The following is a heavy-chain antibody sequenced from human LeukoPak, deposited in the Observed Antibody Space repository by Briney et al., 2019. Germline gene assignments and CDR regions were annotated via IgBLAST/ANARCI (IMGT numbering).Heavy chain of an antibody. D-gene: IGHD6-19*01. CDR3: ARGRWLVNY. CDR2: IYYNEST. Sequence: SETLSLTCTVSGGSISTYYWSWIRQPVGKGLEWIGYIYYNESTNYNPSVKSRVTISADTSKNQFSLKLRSVTAADTAVYYCARGRWLVNYWGQGTLVTVSS. V-gene: IGHV4-59*01. CDR1: GGSISTYY. J-gene: IGHJ4*02.